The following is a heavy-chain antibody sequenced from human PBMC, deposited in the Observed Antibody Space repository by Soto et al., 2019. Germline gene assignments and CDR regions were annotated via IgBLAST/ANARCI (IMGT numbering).Heavy chain of an antibody. D-gene: IGHD2-8*02. CDR2: INPTGGST. CDR1: GYTFINYY. V-gene: IGHV1-46*04. CDR3: ARHRAAGDV. J-gene: IGHJ4*02. Sequence: QVQLVQSGAEVKKPGASVKVSCKASGYTFINYYIHWVRQAPGHGLEWMAIINPTGGSTNYAQKLQGRRTLTMDTSTTTVYMELSSVTSEDTAIYDCARHRAAGDVWGQGNLVTVSS.